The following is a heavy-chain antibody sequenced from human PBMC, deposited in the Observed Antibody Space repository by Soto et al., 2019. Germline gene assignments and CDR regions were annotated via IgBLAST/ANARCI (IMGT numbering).Heavy chain of an antibody. V-gene: IGHV3-7*01. CDR2: IKQDGSEK. D-gene: IGHD6-19*01. J-gene: IGHJ4*02. Sequence: GGSLRLSCAASGFTFSSYWMSWVRQAPGKGLEWVANIKQDGSEKYYVDSVKGRFTISRDNAKNSLYLQMNSLRAEDTAVYYCARAMGIAVADLFDYWGQGTLVTVSS. CDR1: GFTFSSYW. CDR3: ARAMGIAVADLFDY.